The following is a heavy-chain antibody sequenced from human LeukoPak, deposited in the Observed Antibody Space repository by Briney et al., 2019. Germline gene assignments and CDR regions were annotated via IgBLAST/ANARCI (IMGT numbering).Heavy chain of an antibody. Sequence: PSETLSLTCTVSGGSISSYYWSWIRQPPGKGLEWIGYIFYSGSTNYNPSLKSRVTISVDTSKNQLSLKLSSVTAADTAVYYCSGSYVYYYYYYMHVWGKGTTVTISS. CDR2: IFYSGST. CDR1: GGSISSYY. D-gene: IGHD1-26*01. J-gene: IGHJ6*03. CDR3: SGSYVYYYYYYMHV. V-gene: IGHV4-59*01.